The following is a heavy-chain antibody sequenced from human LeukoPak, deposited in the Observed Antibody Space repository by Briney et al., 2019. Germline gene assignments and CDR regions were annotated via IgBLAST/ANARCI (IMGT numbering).Heavy chain of an antibody. CDR2: IYTSGST. D-gene: IGHD2-15*01. CDR3: ARGGGSGYYYYMDV. V-gene: IGHV4-4*07. J-gene: IGHJ6*03. Sequence: SETLSLTCTVSGGSVSSYYWSWIRQPAGKGLEWIGRIYTSGSTNYNPSLKSRVTMSVDTSKNQFSLNLSSVTAADTAVYYCARGGGSGYYYYMDVWGKGTTVTISS. CDR1: GGSVSSYY.